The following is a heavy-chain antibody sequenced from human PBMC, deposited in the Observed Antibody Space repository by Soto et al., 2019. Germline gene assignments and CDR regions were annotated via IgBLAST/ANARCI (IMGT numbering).Heavy chain of an antibody. J-gene: IGHJ4*02. CDR3: ARMRGLGEISPYFAY. V-gene: IGHV4-59*01. CDR1: GGSISDYQ. CDR2: IYYSGRT. D-gene: IGHD3-16*02. Sequence: SETLSLTCSVSGGSISDYQWNWIRQSPGKGLEWIGYIYYSGRTNYNPSLKSRVTISLDTSTKQFSLRLRSVTAADTAVYYCARMRGLGEISPYFAYWGQGTLVTVSS.